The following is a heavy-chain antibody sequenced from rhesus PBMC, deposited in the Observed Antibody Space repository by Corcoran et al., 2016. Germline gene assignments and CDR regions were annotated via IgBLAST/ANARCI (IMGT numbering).Heavy chain of an antibody. Sequence: EVQLVESGGGLVQPGGSLRLSCAASGFTFSSSAMHWVRQALGKGLEWVGRIRIKSNHYETGSDASVKGRFTISRDDSKNTAYLQMNSLKTEDTAVYYCTGNPFDYWGQGVLVTVSS. V-gene: IGHV3-118*01. J-gene: IGHJ4*01. CDR2: IRIKSNHYET. D-gene: IGHD4-17*01. CDR1: GFTFSSSA. CDR3: TGNPFDY.